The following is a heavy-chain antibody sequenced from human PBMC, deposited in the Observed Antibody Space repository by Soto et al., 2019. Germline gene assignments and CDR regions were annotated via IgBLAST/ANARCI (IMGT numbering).Heavy chain of an antibody. Sequence: EVQLVESGGNLVQPGGSQRLSCAASGFTFSSYWMSWVRQAPGKGLEWVANIKQDGSEKYYVDSVKGRFTISRDNAKNSLYLQMNSLRAEDTAVYYCAREDGGYDFWSGYYPTNWFDPWGQGTLVTVSS. J-gene: IGHJ5*02. V-gene: IGHV3-7*01. CDR1: GFTFSSYW. CDR3: AREDGGYDFWSGYYPTNWFDP. D-gene: IGHD3-3*01. CDR2: IKQDGSEK.